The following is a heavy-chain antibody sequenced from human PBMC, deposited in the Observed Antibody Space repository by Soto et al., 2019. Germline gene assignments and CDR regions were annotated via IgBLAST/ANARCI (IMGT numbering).Heavy chain of an antibody. J-gene: IGHJ4*02. CDR3: ARHGEEISFGGVIVLFDY. CDR1: GGSISSVSYY. CDR2: IYYSGST. V-gene: IGHV4-39*01. Sequence: SETVSLTCTVSGGSISSVSYYWGWIRQPPGKGLEWIGSIYYSGSTYYNPSLKSRVTISVDTSKNQFSLKLSSVTASDTAVYYCARHGEEISFGGVIVLFDYWGQGTQVTVSS. D-gene: IGHD3-16*02.